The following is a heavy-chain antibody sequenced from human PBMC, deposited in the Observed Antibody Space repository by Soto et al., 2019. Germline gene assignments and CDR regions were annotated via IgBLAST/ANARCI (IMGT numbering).Heavy chain of an antibody. CDR3: ARIIDDVWIPYPSGAFDI. D-gene: IGHD3-3*01. CDR1: GFSLSNARMG. V-gene: IGHV2-26*01. Sequence: QVTLKESGPVLVKPTETLTLTCTVSGFSLSNARMGVSWIRQPPGKALEWLAHIFSNDEKSYSTSLKSRLTISKDTSESQVVLTMTNMDPVDTATYYCARIIDDVWIPYPSGAFDIWGQGTMVTVSS. J-gene: IGHJ3*02. CDR2: IFSNDEK.